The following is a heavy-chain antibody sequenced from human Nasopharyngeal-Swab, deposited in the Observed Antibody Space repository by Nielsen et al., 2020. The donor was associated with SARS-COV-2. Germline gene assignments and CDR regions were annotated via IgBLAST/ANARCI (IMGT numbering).Heavy chain of an antibody. CDR2: ISSSSSYI. V-gene: IGHV3-21*01. D-gene: IGHD3-3*01. CDR1: GFTFNNYN. CDR3: ARDGLDYDFWSAYFMDV. J-gene: IGHJ6*02. Sequence: GGSLRLSCAASGFTFNNYNFNWVRQETGRGQEGVSSISSSSSYIYYADSVKGRFTISRDNAKNSLYLQMNSLRAEDTAVYYCARDGLDYDFWSAYFMDVWGQGTTVTVSS.